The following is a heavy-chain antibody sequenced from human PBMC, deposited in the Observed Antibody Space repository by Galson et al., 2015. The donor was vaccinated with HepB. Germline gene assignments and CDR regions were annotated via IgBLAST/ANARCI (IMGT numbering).Heavy chain of an antibody. D-gene: IGHD3-22*01. J-gene: IGHJ1*01. V-gene: IGHV1-46*01. CDR3: ARAVLEIYDSSGYYFGEINFQH. CDR1: GYTFTSYY. Sequence: SVKVSCKASGYTFTSYYMHWVRQAPGQGLEWMGIINPSGGSTSYAQKFQGRVTMTRDTSTSTVYMELSSLRSEDTAVYYCARAVLEIYDSSGYYFGEINFQHWGQGTLVTVSS. CDR2: INPSGGST.